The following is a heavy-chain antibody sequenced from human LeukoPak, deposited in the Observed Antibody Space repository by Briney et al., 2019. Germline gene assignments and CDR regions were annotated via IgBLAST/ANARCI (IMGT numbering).Heavy chain of an antibody. CDR1: GFTPSSFP. J-gene: IGHJ4*02. Sequence: RGSLRLSCAASGFTPSSFPMTWVRQAPGKGLEWVSAISASGGSTNYADSVKGRFTISRDNSKNTLYLQMNSLRAEDTAVYYCAKDRGYWGQGTLVTVSS. CDR2: ISASGGST. V-gene: IGHV3-23*01. CDR3: AKDRGY.